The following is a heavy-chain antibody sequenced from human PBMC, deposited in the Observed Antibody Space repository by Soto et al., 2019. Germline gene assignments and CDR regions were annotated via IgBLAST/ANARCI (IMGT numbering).Heavy chain of an antibody. J-gene: IGHJ1*01. V-gene: IGHV1-18*01. CDR3: ASLYGPTTQENCFSP. CDR2: ISTYSGDT. CDR1: GYTFFTYD. Sequence: ASVKGSCKASGYTFFTYDISWVRQAPGQGLEWMGWISTYSGDTKYAQKFQGRVTMTTDTSTTTAYLELRSLRSDDTAVYYCASLYGPTTQENCFSPGARGPLVPVS. D-gene: IGHD4-17*01.